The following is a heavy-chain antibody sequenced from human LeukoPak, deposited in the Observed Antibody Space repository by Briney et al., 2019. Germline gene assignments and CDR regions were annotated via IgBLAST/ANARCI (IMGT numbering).Heavy chain of an antibody. Sequence: GGSLRLSCAASGFTFSSYGMHWVRQAPGKGLEWVAVISYDGSNKYYADSVKGRFTISRDNSKNSLYLQMNSLRDEDTAVYYCARDFRYHDSSGYYSFDYWGQGTLVTVSS. V-gene: IGHV3-30*03. J-gene: IGHJ4*02. CDR3: ARDFRYHDSSGYYSFDY. D-gene: IGHD3-22*01. CDR2: ISYDGSNK. CDR1: GFTFSSYG.